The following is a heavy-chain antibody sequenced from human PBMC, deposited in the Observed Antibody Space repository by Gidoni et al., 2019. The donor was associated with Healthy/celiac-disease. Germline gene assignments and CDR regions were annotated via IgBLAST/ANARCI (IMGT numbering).Heavy chain of an antibody. V-gene: IGHV3-30-3*01. CDR2: ISDDGSNK. CDR3: ARDPTSIIDSSSWHHDAFDI. D-gene: IGHD6-13*01. Sequence: VQLVESWVGVVQPGRSLSISCAASGFTFSSSAMHWVRQAPGKGLEWVAVISDDGSNKYYADSVKGRFTISRDNSKNTLYLQMNSLRAEDTAGYYCARDPTSIIDSSSWHHDAFDIWGQGTMVTVSS. CDR1: GFTFSSSA. J-gene: IGHJ3*02.